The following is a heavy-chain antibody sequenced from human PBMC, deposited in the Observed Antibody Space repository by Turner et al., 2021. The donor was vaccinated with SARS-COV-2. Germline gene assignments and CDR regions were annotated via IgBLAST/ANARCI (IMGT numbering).Heavy chain of an antibody. Sequence: QVHLLQSGAEVKKPGASVKVSSKFSGYTLPELSMHWVRQAPGKGLEWMGGVETEDGETIYAKKFQGRVTMSEDTSTDKAYMELSSMRSEDTAVYYCTTSPPLEGATRWFDPWGQGTLVTVSS. CDR3: TTSPPLEGATRWFDP. D-gene: IGHD1-26*01. CDR2: VETEDGET. V-gene: IGHV1-24*01. CDR1: GYTLPELS. J-gene: IGHJ5*02.